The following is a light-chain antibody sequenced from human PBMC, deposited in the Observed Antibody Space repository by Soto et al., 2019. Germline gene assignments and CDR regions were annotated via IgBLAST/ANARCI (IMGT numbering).Light chain of an antibody. Sequence: DIQMTQSPSTLSASVGDRVTITCRASQSISSWLAWYQRKPGKAPKLLIYDASSLESGVPSRFSGSGSGTEFTLTISSLQPDDFATYYCQQYNSYSPETFGQGTKVDIK. J-gene: IGKJ1*01. CDR2: DAS. CDR3: QQYNSYSPET. V-gene: IGKV1-5*01. CDR1: QSISSW.